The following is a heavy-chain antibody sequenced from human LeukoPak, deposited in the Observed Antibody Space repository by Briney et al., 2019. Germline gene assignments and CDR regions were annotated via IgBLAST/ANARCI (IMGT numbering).Heavy chain of an antibody. Sequence: GESLRLSCAASGFTFSSYSMNWVRQAPGKGLEWVSYISSSSSTIYYADSVKGRFTISRDNAKNSLYLQMNSLRAEDTAVYYCARRPVGDEYFDWLLGAFDYWGQGTLVTVSS. CDR3: ARRPVGDEYFDWLLGAFDY. CDR2: ISSSSSTI. J-gene: IGHJ4*02. V-gene: IGHV3-48*04. D-gene: IGHD3-9*01. CDR1: GFTFSSYS.